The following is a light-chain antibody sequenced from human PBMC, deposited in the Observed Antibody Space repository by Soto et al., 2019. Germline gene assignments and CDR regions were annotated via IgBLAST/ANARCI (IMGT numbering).Light chain of an antibody. V-gene: IGLV2-11*01. CDR2: DVS. J-gene: IGLJ2*01. CDR3: CSYAGSYTSL. Sequence: QSVLTQPRSVSGSPGQSVTISCTGTSSDIGAYNYVSWYQQHPGKVPKLMIYDVSKRPSGVPDRFSGSKSGNTASLTISGLQAEDEADYYCCSYAGSYTSLFGGGTQLTVL. CDR1: SSDIGAYNY.